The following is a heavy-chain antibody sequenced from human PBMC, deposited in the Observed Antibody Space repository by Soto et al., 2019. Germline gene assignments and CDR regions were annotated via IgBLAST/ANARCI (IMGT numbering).Heavy chain of an antibody. J-gene: IGHJ5*02. V-gene: IGHV4-31*03. CDR2: IYYSGST. Sequence: QVQLQESGPGLVKPSQTLSLTCTVSGGSISSGGYYWSWIRQHPGKGLEWIGYIYYSGSTNYNPSLKSRVTISVDTSKNQFYLKLSSVTAADTAVYYCARGMTTVTETAAWFDPWGQGTLVTVSS. CDR3: ARGMTTVTETAAWFDP. D-gene: IGHD4-17*01. CDR1: GGSISSGGYY.